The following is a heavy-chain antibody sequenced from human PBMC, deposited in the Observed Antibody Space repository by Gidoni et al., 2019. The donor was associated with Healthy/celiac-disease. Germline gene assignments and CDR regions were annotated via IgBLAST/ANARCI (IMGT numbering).Heavy chain of an antibody. V-gene: IGHV3-23*01. Sequence: EVQLLESGGGLVQPGGSLRLSCAASGFTFSSYAMCWVRQAPGKGLGWVSAISGSGGSTYYADSVKCRFTISRDNSKNTLYLQMNSLRAEDTAVYYCAKGHSSGWPPAYYYYYGMDVWGQGTTVTVSS. CDR1: GFTFSSYA. J-gene: IGHJ6*02. D-gene: IGHD6-19*01. CDR2: ISGSGGST. CDR3: AKGHSSGWPPAYYYYYGMDV.